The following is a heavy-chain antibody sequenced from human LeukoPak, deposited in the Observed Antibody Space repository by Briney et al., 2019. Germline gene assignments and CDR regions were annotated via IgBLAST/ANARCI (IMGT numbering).Heavy chain of an antibody. CDR1: RYTFTGYY. J-gene: IGHJ6*03. D-gene: IGHD6-13*01. CDR3: RIENYNNSCYYMDF. CDR2: INPNSGGT. Sequence: ASVKVSCKASRYTFTGYYMHWVRQAAGQGLECMGWINPNSGGTKYAQKLQGRVTKTRETSIRTANMDVSRLRSDHPPGYYCRIENYNNSCYYMDFWGKGTMVTVSS. V-gene: IGHV1-2*02.